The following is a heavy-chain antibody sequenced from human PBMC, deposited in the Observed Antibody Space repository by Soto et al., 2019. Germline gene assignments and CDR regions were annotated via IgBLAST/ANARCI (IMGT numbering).Heavy chain of an antibody. CDR2: IIPIFGTA. V-gene: IGHV1-69*13. D-gene: IGHD4-17*01. Sequence: ASAKVSCKASGGTFSSYAISWVRQAPGQGLEWMGGIIPIFGTANYAQKFQGRVTIAADESRSTAYMELSSLRSEDTAVYYCARVGVRWSHYYCYGMDVSGQGTTVTVAS. CDR3: ARVGVRWSHYYCYGMDV. CDR1: GGTFSSYA. J-gene: IGHJ6*02.